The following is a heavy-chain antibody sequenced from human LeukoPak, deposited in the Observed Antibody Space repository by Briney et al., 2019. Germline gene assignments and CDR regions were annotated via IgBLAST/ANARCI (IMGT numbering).Heavy chain of an antibody. V-gene: IGHV3-23*01. CDR1: GFTFSSYA. Sequence: GGSLRLSCATSGFTFSSYAMSWVRQAPGKGLEWVSVISGSGGSTYYRDSVKGRFTISRDNSKNTLYLQMNSLRAEDTAVYYCAKDGTTTITFDYWGQGTLVTVSS. D-gene: IGHD1-1*01. CDR2: ISGSGGST. CDR3: AKDGTTTITFDY. J-gene: IGHJ4*02.